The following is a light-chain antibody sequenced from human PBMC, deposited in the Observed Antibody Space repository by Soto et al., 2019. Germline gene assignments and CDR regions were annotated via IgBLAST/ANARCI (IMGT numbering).Light chain of an antibody. CDR3: ATWDDDLTGPV. CDR1: SSNIGSNY. Sequence: QTVVTQPPSVSGTPGQTVTISCSGSSSNIGSNYVYWYQQLPGTAPKLLIFNYNQRPSGVVDRFSGSRSGTSASLAISGLRSEDEAEYYCATWDDDLTGPVVGGGTKLTV. CDR2: NYN. V-gene: IGLV1-47*02. J-gene: IGLJ3*02.